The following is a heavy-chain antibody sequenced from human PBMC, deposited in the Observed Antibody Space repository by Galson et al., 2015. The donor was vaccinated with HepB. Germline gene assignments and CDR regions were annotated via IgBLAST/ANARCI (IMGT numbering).Heavy chain of an antibody. J-gene: IGHJ6*02. Sequence: SLRLSCAASGFTFTTYAMNWVRQAPGKSLDWVSAISPSGGSTYYADSVKGRFTVSRDNSKNMLYLQMSSLRAEDTAVYYCARWKAWDETPLGKSGDYYYYTMDVWGPGTTVTVSS. CDR1: GFTFTTYA. D-gene: IGHD1-1*01. CDR3: ARWKAWDETPLGKSGDYYYYTMDV. V-gene: IGHV3-23*01. CDR2: ISPSGGST.